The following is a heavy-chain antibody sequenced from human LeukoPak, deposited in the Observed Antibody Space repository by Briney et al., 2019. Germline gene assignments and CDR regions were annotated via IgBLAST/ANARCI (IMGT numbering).Heavy chain of an antibody. CDR2: ISGSGGRT. J-gene: IGHJ4*02. Sequence: PGGSLRLSCAASGFTFSSYAMSWVRQAPGKGLEWVSTISGSGGRTYYADSVKGRFTISRDNSNNTLSLQMTGLRAGDTAVYYCAKDHDALVPAAQFDYWGQGTLVTVSS. V-gene: IGHV3-23*01. D-gene: IGHD2-2*01. CDR1: GFTFSSYA. CDR3: AKDHDALVPAAQFDY.